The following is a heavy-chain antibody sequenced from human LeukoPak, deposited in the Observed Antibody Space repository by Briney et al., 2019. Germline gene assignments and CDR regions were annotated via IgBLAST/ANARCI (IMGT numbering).Heavy chain of an antibody. V-gene: IGHV3-23*01. CDR2: IHGAST. J-gene: IGHJ4*02. CDR3: AKDQAGDGYNSM. D-gene: IGHD5-24*01. Sequence: PGRSLRLSCAASGFTFSSYEMHWVRQAPRKGLEWVSTIHGASTFYSASVKGRFTISRDNSKNTLYLQMNSLRAEDTAIYYCAKDQAGDGYNSMWGQGTRVTVSS. CDR1: GFTFSSYE.